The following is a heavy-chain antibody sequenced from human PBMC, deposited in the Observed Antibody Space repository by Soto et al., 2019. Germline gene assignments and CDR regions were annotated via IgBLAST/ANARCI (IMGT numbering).Heavy chain of an antibody. J-gene: IGHJ4*02. CDR1: GGTFSSYA. D-gene: IGHD3-9*01. CDR2: IIPIFGTA. Sequence: QVQLVQSGAEVKKPGSSVKVSCKASGGTFSSYAISWVRQAPGQGLEWMGGIIPIFGTANYAQKFQGRATITADESTSTAYMELSSLRSEDTALYYCARNDILTGYYFDYWGQGTLVTVSS. CDR3: ARNDILTGYYFDY. V-gene: IGHV1-69*12.